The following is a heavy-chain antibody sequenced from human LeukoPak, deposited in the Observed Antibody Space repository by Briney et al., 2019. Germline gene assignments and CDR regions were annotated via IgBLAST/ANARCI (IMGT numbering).Heavy chain of an antibody. D-gene: IGHD3-10*01. V-gene: IGHV3-48*03. CDR1: GFTFSSYE. Sequence: PGGSLRLSCAASGFTFSSYEMNWVRQAPGKGLEWVSYIDTSDETTYYADSVKGRFTISRDNAKNSLYLQMNSLRAEDTAVYYCAKDQRGIDYWGQGTLVTVSS. CDR2: IDTSDETT. J-gene: IGHJ4*02. CDR3: AKDQRGIDY.